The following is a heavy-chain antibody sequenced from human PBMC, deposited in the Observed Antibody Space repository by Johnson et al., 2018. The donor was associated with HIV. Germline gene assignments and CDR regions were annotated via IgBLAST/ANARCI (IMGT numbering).Heavy chain of an antibody. Sequence: VQLVESGGGLVQPGGSLRLSCAASGFTFSSYWMSWVRQAPGKGLEWVANIKQDGSEKYYVDSVKGRFTISRDNAKNTLYLQMNSLRGEDTAVYYCAKGGKYSNHRDDAFDIWGQGTMVTVSP. D-gene: IGHD6-6*01. CDR2: IKQDGSEK. CDR1: GFTFSSYW. CDR3: AKGGKYSNHRDDAFDI. J-gene: IGHJ3*02. V-gene: IGHV3-7*01.